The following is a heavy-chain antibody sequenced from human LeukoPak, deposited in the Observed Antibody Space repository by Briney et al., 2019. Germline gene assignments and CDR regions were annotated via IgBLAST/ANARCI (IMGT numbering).Heavy chain of an antibody. CDR3: VVSAMVIFDY. Sequence: SETLSLTCTVSGGSISSDAYYWSWIRQHPGKGLEWIGYIYYSGSTYYNPSLKSRVNISKDTSKNQFSLKLSSVTAADTAVYYCVVSAMVIFDYWGQGTLVTVSS. V-gene: IGHV4-31*03. J-gene: IGHJ4*02. D-gene: IGHD5-18*01. CDR1: GGSISSDAYY. CDR2: IYYSGST.